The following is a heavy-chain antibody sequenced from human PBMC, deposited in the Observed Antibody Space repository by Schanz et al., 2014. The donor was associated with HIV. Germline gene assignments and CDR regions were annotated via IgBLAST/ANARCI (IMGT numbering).Heavy chain of an antibody. CDR3: ASSRLLWFGELFDN. V-gene: IGHV1-8*01. CDR1: GYTFINYD. D-gene: IGHD3-10*01. Sequence: QVQLVQSGAEVKKPGASVKVSCKASGYTFINYDIHWVRQASGLGLEWMGWMNPSTGNSGYAQMFQVRVTMTRDTSISTAYMELRSLRADDTAVYFCASSRLLWFGELFDNWGQGTLVTVSS. CDR2: MNPSTGNS. J-gene: IGHJ4*02.